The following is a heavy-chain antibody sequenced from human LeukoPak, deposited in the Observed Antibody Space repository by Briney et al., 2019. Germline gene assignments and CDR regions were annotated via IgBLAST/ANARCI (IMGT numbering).Heavy chain of an antibody. J-gene: IGHJ4*02. D-gene: IGHD2-21*02. CDR3: ARDSGSWHVRAYCGGDCYGPFDY. V-gene: IGHV3-33*01. Sequence: AGGSLRLSCAASGFTFSSYGMHWVRQAPGKGLEWVAVIWYDGSNKYYADSVKGRFTISRDNSKNTLYLQMNSLRAEDTAVYYCARDSGSWHVRAYCGGDCYGPFDYWGQGTLVTVSS. CDR2: IWYDGSNK. CDR1: GFTFSSYG.